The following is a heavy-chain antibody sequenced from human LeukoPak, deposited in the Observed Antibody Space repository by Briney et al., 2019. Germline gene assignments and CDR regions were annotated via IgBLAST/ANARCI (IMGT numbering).Heavy chain of an antibody. D-gene: IGHD1-20*01. CDR1: GGSFSGYY. V-gene: IGHV4-34*01. Sequence: SETLSLTCAVYGGSFSGYYWSWIRQPPGKGLEWIGEINHSGSTNYNPSLKSRVTISVDTSKNQFSLKLSSVTAADTAVYYCARLGSTEDNWNDYWGQGTLVTVSS. J-gene: IGHJ4*02. CDR3: ARLGSTEDNWNDY. CDR2: INHSGST.